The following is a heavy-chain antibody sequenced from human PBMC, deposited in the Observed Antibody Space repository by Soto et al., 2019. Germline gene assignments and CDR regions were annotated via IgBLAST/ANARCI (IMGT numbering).Heavy chain of an antibody. D-gene: IGHD6-13*01. V-gene: IGHV3-30*18. CDR3: AKGAAAGFYYYYGMDV. CDR1: GFTFSSYG. Sequence: QPGGSLRLSCAASGFTFSSYGMHWVRQAPGKGLEWVAVISYDGSNKYYADSVKGRFTISRDNSKNTLYLQMNSLRAEDTAVYYCAKGAAAGFYYYYGMDVWGQGTTVTVSS. CDR2: ISYDGSNK. J-gene: IGHJ6*02.